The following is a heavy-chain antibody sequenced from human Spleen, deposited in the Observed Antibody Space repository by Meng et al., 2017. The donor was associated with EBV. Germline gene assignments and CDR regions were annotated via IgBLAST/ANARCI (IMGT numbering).Heavy chain of an antibody. Sequence: QLELRGSGPDQVKPAGSLSVTCTVSRDSFSSFYFRGWSREPPGGVREWMGSVHYTGSTYYTPSLKSRVTVSVDTSKNQFSLRLTSVTAADTAVYYCARPFPSGQSPRLDPFGAWGQGTLVTVSS. J-gene: IGHJ5*02. D-gene: IGHD6-19*01. CDR2: VHYTGST. V-gene: IGHV4-39*01. CDR3: ARPFPSGQSPRLDPFGA. CDR1: RDSFSSFYF.